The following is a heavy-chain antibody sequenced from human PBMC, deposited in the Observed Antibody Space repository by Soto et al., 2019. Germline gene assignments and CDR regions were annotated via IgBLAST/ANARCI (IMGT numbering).Heavy chain of an antibody. Sequence: VEPLSISCAASGFPFSSYSMHWVRPAPGKGLEWVSTIGVSGDTTHYADSVKGRFTISRDNSRNTLHLQMISLRAEDTGVYYCAKDLGYGSSWRYALDMWGQGTLVTVS. J-gene: IGHJ3*02. CDR3: AKDLGYGSSWRYALDM. CDR2: IGVSGDTT. D-gene: IGHD6-13*01. V-gene: IGHV3-23*01. CDR1: GFPFSSYS.